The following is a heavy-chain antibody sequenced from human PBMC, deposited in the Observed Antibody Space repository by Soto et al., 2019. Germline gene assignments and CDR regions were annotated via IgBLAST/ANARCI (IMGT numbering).Heavy chain of an antibody. CDR1: GGSISSSNW. Sequence: QVQLQESGPGLVKPSGTLSLTCAVSGGSISSSNWWSWVRQPPGKGLEWIGEIYHSGSTNYNPSLKSRVTISVDKSENQFSLKLSSVTAADTAVYYCARSSMVPPKRRYGMDVWGQGTTVTVSS. CDR2: IYHSGST. D-gene: IGHD3-10*01. CDR3: ARSSMVPPKRRYGMDV. V-gene: IGHV4-4*02. J-gene: IGHJ6*02.